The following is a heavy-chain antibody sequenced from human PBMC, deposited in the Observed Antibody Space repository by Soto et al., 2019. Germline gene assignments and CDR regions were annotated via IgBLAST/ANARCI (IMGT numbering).Heavy chain of an antibody. D-gene: IGHD3-10*01. V-gene: IGHV4-38-2*02. J-gene: IGHJ4*02. CDR3: ARDTMVRGAFDY. CDR1: GYSISSGYY. Sequence: PSETLSLTCAVSGYSISSGYYWGFIRQPPGKGLEWIGSIYHSGSTYYNPSLKSRVTISVDSISVDTSKNQFSLKVSSLTAADTAVYYCARDTMVRGAFDYWGQGTLVTVSS. CDR2: IYHSGST.